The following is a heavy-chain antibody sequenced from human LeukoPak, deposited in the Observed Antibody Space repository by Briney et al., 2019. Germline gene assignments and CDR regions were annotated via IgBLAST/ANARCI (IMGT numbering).Heavy chain of an antibody. CDR2: IYSTGST. J-gene: IGHJ4*02. CDR1: GSSISNYN. V-gene: IGHV4-59*08. CDR3: ARHEAVERRFDY. D-gene: IGHD4-23*01. Sequence: SETLSLTCSASGSSISNYNWSWIRQSPGKGLEWIGYIYSTGSTDYKPSLKSRITTTVDTSKNQFSLRLSSVTAADTAVYFCARHEAVERRFDYWGQGTLVPVSS.